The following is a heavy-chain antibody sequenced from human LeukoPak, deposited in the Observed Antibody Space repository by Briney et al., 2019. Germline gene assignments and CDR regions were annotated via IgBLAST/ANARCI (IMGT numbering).Heavy chain of an antibody. CDR2: INPNSGGT. CDR1: GYTFTGYY. Sequence: ASVKVSCKASGYTFTGYYMHWVRQAPGQGLEWMGWINPNSGGTNCAQKFQGRVTMTRDTSISTAYMELSRLRSDDTAVYYCARDRRTYYYGSGSYYYFDYWGQGTLVTVSS. CDR3: ARDRRTYYYGSGSYYYFDY. J-gene: IGHJ4*02. V-gene: IGHV1-2*02. D-gene: IGHD3-10*01.